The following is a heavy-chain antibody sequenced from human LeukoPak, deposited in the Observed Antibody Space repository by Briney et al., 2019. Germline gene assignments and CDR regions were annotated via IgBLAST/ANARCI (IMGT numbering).Heavy chain of an antibody. Sequence: SGPTLVNPTQTLTLTCSFSGFALSSRGMCVSWIRQPPGKALEWLALINWDDSKYYTTSLKTRLTISKDTSKNQVVLRMTNMDPVDTATYYCARSTRDYDVLAGYYTIAFDYWGRGNLVTVSS. D-gene: IGHD3-9*01. CDR1: GFALSSRGMC. CDR2: INWDDSK. V-gene: IGHV2-70*01. J-gene: IGHJ4*02. CDR3: ARSTRDYDVLAGYYTIAFDY.